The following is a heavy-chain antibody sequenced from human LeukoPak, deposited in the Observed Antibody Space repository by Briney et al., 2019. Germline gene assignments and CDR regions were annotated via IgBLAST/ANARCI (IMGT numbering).Heavy chain of an antibody. CDR2: INNYNGNA. D-gene: IGHD6-19*01. J-gene: IGHJ4*02. Sequence: ASVTVSFKGSGYTFTNYGISWVRQAPGQGGEWMGWINNYNGNADYAQKLQGRGTVTTDTSTTTAYMQLKSLRSDDTAVYYCARQAGGYSSGWYQFLFDYWGQGTLVTVSS. CDR1: GYTFTNYG. CDR3: ARQAGGYSSGWYQFLFDY. V-gene: IGHV1-18*04.